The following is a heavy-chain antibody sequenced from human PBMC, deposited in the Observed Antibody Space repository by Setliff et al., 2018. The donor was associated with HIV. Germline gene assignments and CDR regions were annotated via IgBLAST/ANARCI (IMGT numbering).Heavy chain of an antibody. D-gene: IGHD2-21*02. CDR1: GGSISSSSYY. CDR3: ARRIAPGWWGGNSGDAFDL. V-gene: IGHV4-39*01. Sequence: SETLSLTCTVSGGSISSSSYYWGWICQPPGKGLEWIGSLYYSGSTYYNPSLKSRVTMSVDTSKNQFSLKLSSVTAADTAVYYCARRIAPGWWGGNSGDAFDLWGQGTMVT. CDR2: LYYSGST. J-gene: IGHJ3*01.